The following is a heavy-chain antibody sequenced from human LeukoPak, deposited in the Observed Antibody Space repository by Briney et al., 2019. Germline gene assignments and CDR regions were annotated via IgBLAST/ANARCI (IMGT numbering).Heavy chain of an antibody. J-gene: IGHJ4*02. CDR2: ISSSSSTI. CDR1: GFTFSSYS. V-gene: IGHV3-48*01. D-gene: IGHD3-10*01. CDR3: AKKYGSGSYYPLDY. Sequence: PGGSLRLSCAASGFTFSSYSMNWVRQAPGKGLEWVSYISSSSSTIYYADSVKGRFTISRDNSKNTLYLQMNSLRAEDTAVYYCAKKYGSGSYYPLDYWGQGTLVTVSS.